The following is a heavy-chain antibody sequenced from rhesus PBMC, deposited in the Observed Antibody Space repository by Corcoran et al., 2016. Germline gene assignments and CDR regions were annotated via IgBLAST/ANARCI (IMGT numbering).Heavy chain of an antibody. CDR2: IDCGCSST. V-gene: IGHV4-106*01. Sequence: QVQLQESGPGLVKPSETLSLTCAVSGGSISDDYYWSWIRKPPGKGLECIGVIDCGCSSTDYHPPLRSRVTLSVATSKNHLSLKLCSVTASDTAVYYCARGLNFDYWGQGVLVTVSS. CDR3: ARGLNFDY. CDR1: GGSISDDYY. J-gene: IGHJ4*01.